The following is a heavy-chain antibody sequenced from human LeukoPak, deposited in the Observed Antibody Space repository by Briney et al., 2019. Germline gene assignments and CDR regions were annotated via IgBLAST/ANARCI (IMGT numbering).Heavy chain of an antibody. D-gene: IGHD3-10*01. J-gene: IGHJ4*02. CDR3: VRGYYGSGSYNTHFDY. V-gene: IGHV1-18*01. CDR2: ISAYNGNT. CDR1: GYTFTSYG. Sequence: ASVKVSCKASGYTFTSYGISWVRQAPGQGLEWMGWISAYNGNTDYVQKLQGRVTMTTDTSTSTAYMELRSLRFDDTAVYYCVRGYYGSGSYNTHFDYWGQGTLVTVSS.